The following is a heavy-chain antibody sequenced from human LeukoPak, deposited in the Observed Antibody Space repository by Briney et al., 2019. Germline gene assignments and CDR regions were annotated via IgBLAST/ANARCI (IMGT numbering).Heavy chain of an antibody. D-gene: IGHD3-10*01. J-gene: IGHJ4*02. CDR2: IYHSGST. CDR3: ARTYYGSGSYYSSD. V-gene: IGHV4-4*02. CDR1: GGPISSSNW. Sequence: SETLSLTCAVSGGPISSSNWWSWVRQPPGKGLEWIGEIYHSGSTNYNPSLKSRVTISVDKSKNQFSLKLSSVTAADTAVYYCARTYYGSGSYYSSDWGQGTLVTVSS.